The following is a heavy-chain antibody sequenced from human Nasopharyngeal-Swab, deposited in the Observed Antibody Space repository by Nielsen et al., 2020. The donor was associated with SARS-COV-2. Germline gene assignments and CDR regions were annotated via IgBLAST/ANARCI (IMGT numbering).Heavy chain of an antibody. CDR2: ISYDGSNK. J-gene: IGHJ4*02. D-gene: IGHD6-19*01. V-gene: IGHV3-30*18. CDR1: GFTFSSYA. Sequence: GESLKISCAASGFTFSSYAMSWVRQAPGKGLEWVAVISYDGSNKYYADSVKGRFTISRDNSKNTLYLQMNSLRAEDTAVYYCAKLGIAVAGSDYWGQGTLVTVSS. CDR3: AKLGIAVAGSDY.